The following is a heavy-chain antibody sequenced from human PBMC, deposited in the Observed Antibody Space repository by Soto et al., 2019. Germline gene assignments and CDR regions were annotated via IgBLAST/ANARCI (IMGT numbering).Heavy chain of an antibody. V-gene: IGHV4-59*01. CDR1: GDSISHNY. CDR2: IYYSGST. CDR3: ARTLYSYGPRFDD. D-gene: IGHD5-18*01. J-gene: IGHJ4*02. Sequence: SETLSLTCTVSGDSISHNYWSWIRQPPGMGLEWIGYIYYSGSTNYSPSLKSRVTISVDTSKNQFSLKLSSVTAADTAVYYCARTLYSYGPRFDDWGKGTLVTVSS.